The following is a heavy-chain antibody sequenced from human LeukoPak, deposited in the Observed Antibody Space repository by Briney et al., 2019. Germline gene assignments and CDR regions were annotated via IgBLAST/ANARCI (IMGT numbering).Heavy chain of an antibody. V-gene: IGHV4-59*08. J-gene: IGHJ6*02. CDR2: IYYSGST. D-gene: IGHD6-19*01. CDR3: ARHRGIAVAGVGMDV. Sequence: PSETLSLTCTVSGGSISSYYWSWIRQPPGKGLEWIGYIYYSGSTNYNPPLKSRVTISVDTSKNQFSLKLSSVTAADTAVYYCARHRGIAVAGVGMDVWGQGTTVTVSS. CDR1: GGSISSYY.